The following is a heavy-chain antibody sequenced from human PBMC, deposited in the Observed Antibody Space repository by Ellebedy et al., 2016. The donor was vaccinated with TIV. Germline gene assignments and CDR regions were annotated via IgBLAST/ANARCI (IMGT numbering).Heavy chain of an antibody. CDR2: ISSNGGST. CDR1: GFTFSSYA. CDR3: VRDKGGSFDY. Sequence: PGGSLRLSCAASGFTFSSYAMHWVRQAPGKGLEYVSAISSNGGSTYYANSVKGRFTISRDNSKNTLYLQMGSLRAEDMAVYYCVRDKGGSFDYWGQGTLVTVSS. D-gene: IGHD3-16*01. J-gene: IGHJ4*02. V-gene: IGHV3-64*01.